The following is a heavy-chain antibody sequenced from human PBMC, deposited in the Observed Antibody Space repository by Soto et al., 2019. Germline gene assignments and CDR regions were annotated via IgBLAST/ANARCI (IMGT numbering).Heavy chain of an antibody. Sequence: QVNLVESGGGVVQPGTSLRLSCGASGFAFSDHGMHWVRQAPDRGLEWVGIIWYDGDNKFYGDSVKGRFTISRDNSKNTLYLHMPGLRTDDTAIYYCARDAGVRGAIIDYLDSWGQGALVTVSS. J-gene: IGHJ4*02. V-gene: IGHV3-33*01. CDR2: IWYDGDNK. CDR1: GFAFSDHG. D-gene: IGHD3-10*01. CDR3: ARDAGVRGAIIDYLDS.